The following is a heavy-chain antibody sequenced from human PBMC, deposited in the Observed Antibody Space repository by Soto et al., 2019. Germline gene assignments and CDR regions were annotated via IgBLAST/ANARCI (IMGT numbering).Heavy chain of an antibody. CDR2: ISGSGGST. D-gene: IGHD5-18*01. CDR3: AKGSRVGGYSYGYDPLFDY. V-gene: IGHV3-23*01. Sequence: GGSLRLSCAASGFTFSSYAMSWVRQAPGKGLEWVSAISGSGGSTYYADSVKGRFTISRDNSKNTLYLQMNSLRAEDTAVYYCAKGSRVGGYSYGYDPLFDYWGQGTLVTVSS. J-gene: IGHJ4*02. CDR1: GFTFSSYA.